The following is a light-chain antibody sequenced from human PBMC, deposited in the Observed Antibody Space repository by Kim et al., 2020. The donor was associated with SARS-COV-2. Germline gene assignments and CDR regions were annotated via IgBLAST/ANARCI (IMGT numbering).Light chain of an antibody. CDR3: QQYTEWPLT. V-gene: IGKV3-15*01. CDR1: QTISNK. Sequence: EILMTQFPATLSVSPVEKATLSCRASQTISNKLAWYQQKGGQAPRLLIYAASTGVTGLPASFSGSGSGTEFTLIISSLQSEDFAAYFCQQYTEWPLTFGGGTQVDIK. J-gene: IGKJ4*01. CDR2: AAS.